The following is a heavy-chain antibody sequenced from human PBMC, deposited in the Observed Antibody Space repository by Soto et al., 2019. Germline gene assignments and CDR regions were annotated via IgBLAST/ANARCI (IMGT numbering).Heavy chain of an antibody. V-gene: IGHV1-69*13. Sequence: SVKVSCKASGGTFSSYAISWVRQAPGQGLEWMGGIIPIFGTANYAQKFQGRVTITADESTSTAYMELSSLRSEDTAVYYCARPLAYCGGDCFNFDYWGQGTLVTVSS. CDR1: GGTFSSYA. CDR3: ARPLAYCGGDCFNFDY. CDR2: IIPIFGTA. J-gene: IGHJ4*02. D-gene: IGHD2-21*02.